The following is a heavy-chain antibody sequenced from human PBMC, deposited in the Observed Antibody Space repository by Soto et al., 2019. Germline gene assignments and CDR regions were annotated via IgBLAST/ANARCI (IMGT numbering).Heavy chain of an antibody. V-gene: IGHV1-69*02. CDR1: GGTFSSYT. CDR2: IIPILGIA. D-gene: IGHD2-21*01. CDR3: ASGLYCGGDCYGMAV. Sequence: QVQLVQSGAEVKKPGSSVKVSCKASGGTFSSYTISWLRQAPGQGLEWMGRIIPILGIATYAQKFQGRVTITADKSTSTAYMELSSLRSEDTAVYYCASGLYCGGDCYGMAVWGQGTTVTVSS. J-gene: IGHJ6*02.